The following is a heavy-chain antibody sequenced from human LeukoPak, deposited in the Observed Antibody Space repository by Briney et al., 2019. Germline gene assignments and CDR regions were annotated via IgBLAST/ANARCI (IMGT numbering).Heavy chain of an antibody. J-gene: IGHJ4*02. D-gene: IGHD2-2*02. V-gene: IGHV3-21*01. CDR2: ISSSSSYI. CDR1: GLTFSIYT. CDR3: VRVGRRGNTPKYFDY. Sequence: GGSLRLSCAASGLTFSIYTMNWVRQAPGKGLEWVSSISSSSSYIYYADSIKGRFTIARDNAKNSLYLQMSSLRPEDTAVYYCVRVGRRGNTPKYFDYWGQGTLVTVSS.